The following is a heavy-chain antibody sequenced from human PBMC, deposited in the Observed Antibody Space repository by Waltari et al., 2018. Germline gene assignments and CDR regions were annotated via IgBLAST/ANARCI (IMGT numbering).Heavy chain of an antibody. D-gene: IGHD2-15*01. CDR1: GYTFTSYA. J-gene: IGHJ4*02. CDR3: ARASTPIRATTKLFDY. Sequence: QVQLVQSGAEVKKPGASVKVSCKASGYTFTSYAINWVRQAPGQGLEWMGWMNPNRGNTGYAQKFQGRVTITRNTSISTAYMELSSLRSEDTAVYYCARASTPIRATTKLFDYWGQGTLVTVSS. CDR2: MNPNRGNT. V-gene: IGHV1-8*03.